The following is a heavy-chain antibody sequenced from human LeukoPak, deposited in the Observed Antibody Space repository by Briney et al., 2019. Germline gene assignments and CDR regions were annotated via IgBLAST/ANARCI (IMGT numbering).Heavy chain of an antibody. J-gene: IGHJ1*01. Sequence: VASVTVSCKASGGTFSSYAISWVRQAPGQGLEWMGRIIPILGIANYAQKYQGRVTITADKSTSTAYMELSSLRSGDTAVYYCARYSSSWSPQYFQHWGQGTLVTVSS. D-gene: IGHD6-13*01. CDR1: GGTFSSYA. V-gene: IGHV1-69*04. CDR2: IIPILGIA. CDR3: ARYSSSWSPQYFQH.